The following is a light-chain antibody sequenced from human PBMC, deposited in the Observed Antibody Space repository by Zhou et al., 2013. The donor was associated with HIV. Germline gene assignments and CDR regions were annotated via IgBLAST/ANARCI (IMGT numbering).Light chain of an antibody. CDR3: QQYKTYPLT. Sequence: DIQLTQSPSTLSASVGDRVSITCRASQNISNFLVWYQQKPGKAPQLLIHKASSLESGVPSRFSGSGSGTEFTLTISDLQPDDFATYYCQQYKTYPLTFGGGTKVEFK. CDR1: QNISNF. J-gene: IGKJ4*01. V-gene: IGKV1-5*03. CDR2: KAS.